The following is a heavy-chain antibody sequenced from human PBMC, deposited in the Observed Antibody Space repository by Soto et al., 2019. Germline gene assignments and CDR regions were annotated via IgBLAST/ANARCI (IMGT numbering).Heavy chain of an antibody. D-gene: IGHD1-7*01. V-gene: IGHV3-23*01. CDR1: GFTFSSYA. J-gene: IGHJ6*02. Sequence: GWSLRLSCAASGFTFSSYAMSWVRQAPGKGLEWVSAISGSGGSTYYADSVKGRFTISRDNSKNTLYLQMNSLRAEDTAVYYCAKPRVTGTTRDGMDVWGQGTTVTVSS. CDR2: ISGSGGST. CDR3: AKPRVTGTTRDGMDV.